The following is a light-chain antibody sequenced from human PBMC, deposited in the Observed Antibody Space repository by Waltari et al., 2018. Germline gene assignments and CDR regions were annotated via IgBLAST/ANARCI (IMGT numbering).Light chain of an antibody. CDR3: MQGTHWPWT. V-gene: IGKV2-30*02. CDR1: QSLLHSDGNTY. CDR2: RVS. Sequence: DVVMTQSPLSLPVTLGQPASISCRSSQSLLHSDGNTYLNWFQQRPGKSPRRLFYRVSNRDSGVPDRFSGSGSGTDFTLKISRVEAEDVGVYYCMQGTHWPWTFGQGTKVEIK. J-gene: IGKJ1*01.